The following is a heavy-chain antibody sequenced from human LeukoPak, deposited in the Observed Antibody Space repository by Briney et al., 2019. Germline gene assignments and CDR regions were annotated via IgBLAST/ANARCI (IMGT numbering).Heavy chain of an antibody. V-gene: IGHV4-39*07. CDR2: MHYSGST. Sequence: SSETLSLTCSVSGGSITKNGYYWGWIRQSPETGLEWIGSMHYSGSTYYNPSLNSRVTISVDTSKNQFSLKLTSVTAADTAVYYCCGSGWFAGPFGYWGQGALVTVSS. CDR1: GGSITKNGYY. D-gene: IGHD6-19*01. J-gene: IGHJ4*02. CDR3: CGSGWFAGPFGY.